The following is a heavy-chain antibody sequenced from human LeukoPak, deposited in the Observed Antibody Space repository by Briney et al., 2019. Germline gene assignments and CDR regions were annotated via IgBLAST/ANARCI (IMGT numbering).Heavy chain of an antibody. Sequence: GGSLRLSCAASGFTFSSYGMPWVRQAPGKGLEWVAVISYDGSNKYYADSVKGRFTISRDNSKNTLYLQMNSLKAEDTAVYYCAKFSSAGAVVGRGWFDPWGQGTLVTVSS. CDR1: GFTFSSYG. CDR3: AKFSSAGAVVGRGWFDP. J-gene: IGHJ5*02. CDR2: ISYDGSNK. V-gene: IGHV3-30*18. D-gene: IGHD1-26*01.